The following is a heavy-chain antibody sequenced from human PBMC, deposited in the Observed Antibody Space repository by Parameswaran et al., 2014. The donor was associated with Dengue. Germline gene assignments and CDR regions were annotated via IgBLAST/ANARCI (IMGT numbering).Heavy chain of an antibody. CDR3: ARGTDAFDI. J-gene: IGHJ3*02. V-gene: IGHV4-34*01. Sequence: RWIRQPPGKGLEWIGEINHSGSTNYNPSLKSRVTISVDTSKNQFSLKLSSVTAADTAVYYCARGTDAFDIWGQGTMVTVSS. CDR2: INHSGST.